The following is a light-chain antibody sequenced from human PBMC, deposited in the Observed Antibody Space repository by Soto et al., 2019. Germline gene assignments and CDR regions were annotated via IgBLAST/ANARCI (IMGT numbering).Light chain of an antibody. Sequence: QSALTQPASVSGSPGQSITISCTGTSFDVGGYNYVSWYQQHPGKAPKTLIYDVTNRPSGISNRFSGSKSGNTASLTISDLQTEDEADYYCSSYTAYSRVVFGGGTKLTV. CDR1: SFDVGGYNY. CDR2: DVT. CDR3: SSYTAYSRVV. J-gene: IGLJ2*01. V-gene: IGLV2-14*03.